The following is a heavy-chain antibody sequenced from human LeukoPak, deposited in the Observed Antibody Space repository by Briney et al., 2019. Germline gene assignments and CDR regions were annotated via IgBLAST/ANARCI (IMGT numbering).Heavy chain of an antibody. Sequence: SETLSLTCTDSGGSISSSSYYWGWIRQPPGKGLEWIGSIYYSGSTYYNPSLKSRVTISVDTSKNQFSLKLSSVTAADTAVYYCARECTDTPPCDTAMVVGFDPWGQGTLVTVSS. V-gene: IGHV4-39*02. J-gene: IGHJ5*02. CDR1: GGSISSSSYY. CDR2: IYYSGST. D-gene: IGHD5-18*01. CDR3: ARECTDTPPCDTAMVVGFDP.